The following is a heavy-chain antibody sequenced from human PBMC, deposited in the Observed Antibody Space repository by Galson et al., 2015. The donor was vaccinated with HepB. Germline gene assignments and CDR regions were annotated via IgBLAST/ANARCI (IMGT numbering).Heavy chain of an antibody. D-gene: IGHD5-24*01. V-gene: IGHV3-74*01. Sequence: SLRLSCAASGFTFSASWMYWVRQAPGKGLVCVSRSNSDGTSTVYADSVRGRFTISRDNAKNTLYLQMNSLRAEDTAVYYCARSAVGEDMATPGWGQGTLVTVSS. CDR2: SNSDGTST. J-gene: IGHJ4*02. CDR3: ARSAVGEDMATPG. CDR1: GFTFSASW.